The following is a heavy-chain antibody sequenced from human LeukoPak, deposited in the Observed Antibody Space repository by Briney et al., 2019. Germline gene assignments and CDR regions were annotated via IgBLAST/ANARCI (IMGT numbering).Heavy chain of an antibody. CDR2: IYHSGTT. Sequence: SETLSLTCTVSGYSISSGYYWGWIRQPPGKGLEWIGNIYHSGTTYYNPSLKSRVTISVDTSKNQFSLKLSSVTAADTAVYYCARGQLKRDSSGWLYYYYYMDVWGKGTTVTVSS. CDR1: GYSISSGYY. D-gene: IGHD6-19*01. J-gene: IGHJ6*03. CDR3: ARGQLKRDSSGWLYYYYYMDV. V-gene: IGHV4-38-2*02.